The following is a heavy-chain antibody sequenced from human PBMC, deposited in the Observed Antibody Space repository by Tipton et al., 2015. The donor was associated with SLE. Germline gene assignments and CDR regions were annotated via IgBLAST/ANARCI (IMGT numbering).Heavy chain of an antibody. CDR2: IWYDGSNK. J-gene: IGHJ4*02. CDR3: AREDTIFGVVTD. V-gene: IGHV3-33*01. Sequence: SLRLSCAASGFTFSSYGMHWVRQAPGKGLEWVAVIWYDGSNKYYADSVKGRFTISRDNSKNTLYLQMNSLRAEDTAVYYCAREDTIFGVVTDWGQGTLVTVSS. D-gene: IGHD3-3*01. CDR1: GFTFSSYG.